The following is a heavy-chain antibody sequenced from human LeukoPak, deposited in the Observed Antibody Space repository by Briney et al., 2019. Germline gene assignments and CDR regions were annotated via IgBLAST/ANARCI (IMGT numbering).Heavy chain of an antibody. Sequence: GGSLRLSCAASGFTFSSYWMSWVRQAPGKGLEWVSAISGSGGSTYYADSVKGRFTISRDNSKNTLYLQMNSLRAEDTAVYYCAKDRGPAVTYFDYWGQGTLVTVSS. D-gene: IGHD6-19*01. CDR1: GFTFSSYW. CDR2: ISGSGGST. CDR3: AKDRGPAVTYFDY. V-gene: IGHV3-23*01. J-gene: IGHJ4*02.